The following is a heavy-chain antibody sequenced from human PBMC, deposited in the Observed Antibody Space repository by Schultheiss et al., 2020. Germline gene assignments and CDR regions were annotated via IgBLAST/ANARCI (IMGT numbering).Heavy chain of an antibody. Sequence: SETLSLTCAVSGGSISSSNWWSWVRQPPGKGLEWIGYIYYSGSTNYNPSLKSRVTISVDTSKNQFSLKLSSVTAADTAVYYCARGRSPSGYFGAWGQGTLVTGSS. CDR1: GGSISSSNW. CDR2: IYYSGST. V-gene: IGHV4-4*02. CDR3: ARGRSPSGYFGA. J-gene: IGHJ5*02. D-gene: IGHD3-22*01.